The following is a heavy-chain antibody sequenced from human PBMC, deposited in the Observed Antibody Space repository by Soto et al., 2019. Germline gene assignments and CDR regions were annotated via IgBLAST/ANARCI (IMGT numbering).Heavy chain of an antibody. CDR2: ISGSDGKT. V-gene: IGHV3-23*01. J-gene: IGHJ5*02. CDR1: GFSFGSYA. CDR3: ARVGTTRAARRSNWFDP. Sequence: GGSLRLSCAASGFSFGSYALSWVRQAPGKGLEWVSTISGSDGKTFYADSVKGRFSISRDTSQNTLYLQMNSLRSEDTAVYYCARVGTTRAARRSNWFDPWGQGTLVTVAS. D-gene: IGHD6-6*01.